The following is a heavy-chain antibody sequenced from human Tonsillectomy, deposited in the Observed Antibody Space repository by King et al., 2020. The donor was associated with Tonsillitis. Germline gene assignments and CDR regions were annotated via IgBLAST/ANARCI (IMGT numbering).Heavy chain of an antibody. D-gene: IGHD3-9*01. CDR3: AKLYDILTDTDAFDI. CDR1: RFTFDDYA. V-gene: IGHV3-9*01. J-gene: IGHJ3*02. Sequence: VQLVESGGGLVQPGRSLRLSCAASRFTFDDYAIHWVRQAPGKGLEWGSGISWNSGSIAYADFVKGRFTISRDNAKNSLYLQMNSLRAEDTAFYYCAKLYDILTDTDAFDIWGQGTMVTVSS. CDR2: ISWNSGSI.